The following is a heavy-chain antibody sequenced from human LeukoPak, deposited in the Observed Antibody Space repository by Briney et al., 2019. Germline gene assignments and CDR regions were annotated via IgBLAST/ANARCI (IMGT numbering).Heavy chain of an antibody. J-gene: IGHJ6*03. CDR3: AREATSSSWYEGDYYYMDV. CDR2: IYYSGST. V-gene: IGHV4-59*01. Sequence: SETLSLTCTVSGGSISSYYWSWIRQPPGKGLEWIGYIYYSGSTNYNPSLKSRVTISVDTSKNQFSLKLSSVTAADTAVYYCAREATSSSWYEGDYYYMDVWGKGTTVTVSS. D-gene: IGHD6-13*01. CDR1: GGSISSYY.